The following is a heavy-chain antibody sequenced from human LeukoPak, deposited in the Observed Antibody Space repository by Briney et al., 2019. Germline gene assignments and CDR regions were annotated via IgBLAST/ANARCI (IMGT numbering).Heavy chain of an antibody. CDR1: GFTFSVYW. CDR3: ARVRGRQQLDYYYGMDV. CDR2: INSDGSST. J-gene: IGHJ6*02. V-gene: IGHV3-74*01. Sequence: SGGSLRLSCAASGFTFSVYWMHWVRQAPGKGLVWVSRINSDGSSTSYADSVKGRFTISRDNARNTLYLQMNSLRAEDTAVYYCARVRGRQQLDYYYGMDVWGQGTTVTVSS. D-gene: IGHD6-13*01.